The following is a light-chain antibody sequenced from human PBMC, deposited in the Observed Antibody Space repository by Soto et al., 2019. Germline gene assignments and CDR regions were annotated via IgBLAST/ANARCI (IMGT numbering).Light chain of an antibody. Sequence: DIQMTQSPSSLSASVGNRVTITCRASQSISTYLNWYQKKPGKAPNLLIYDASRLQSGVPSRFSGSGSGTDFTLTISNLQPEDFATYYCQQANSFPISFGQGTRLEI. CDR1: QSISTY. V-gene: IGKV1-39*01. CDR2: DAS. CDR3: QQANSFPIS. J-gene: IGKJ5*01.